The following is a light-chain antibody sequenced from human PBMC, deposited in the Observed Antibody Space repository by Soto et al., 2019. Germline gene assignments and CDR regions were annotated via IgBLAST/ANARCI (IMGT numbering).Light chain of an antibody. CDR2: GAS. V-gene: IGKV3-20*01. CDR3: QQYVNSPVI. J-gene: IGKJ2*01. Sequence: EIVLTQSPDTLYLSPGEGATLSCRASQRVNSSYLAWYQQKPGQAPRLLISGASDRSTGVPARVSGSGYGTDFTLTISRLEPEDFAVYYCQQYVNSPVIFGQGTKLQIK. CDR1: QRVNSSY.